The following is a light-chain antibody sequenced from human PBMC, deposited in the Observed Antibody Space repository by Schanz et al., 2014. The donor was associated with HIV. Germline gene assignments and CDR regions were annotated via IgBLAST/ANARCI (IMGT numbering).Light chain of an antibody. V-gene: IGKV3-20*01. Sequence: EIVLTQSPGTLSLSPGERATLSCRASQSVGTNLAWYQQIPGQAPRLLIYGASSRATDIPDRFSGSGSGTDFTLTISRLEPEDFAVYYCHQYGSSPLFGQGTKVEIK. J-gene: IGKJ1*01. CDR1: QSVGTN. CDR2: GAS. CDR3: HQYGSSPL.